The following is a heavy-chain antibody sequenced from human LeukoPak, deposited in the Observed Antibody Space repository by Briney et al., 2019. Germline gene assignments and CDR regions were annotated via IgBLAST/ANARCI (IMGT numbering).Heavy chain of an antibody. CDR2: INPNSGGN. CDR1: GYTFTGYY. CDR3: AREALYDFRSGYLYSYYYMDV. J-gene: IGHJ6*03. D-gene: IGHD3-3*01. V-gene: IGHV1-2*02. Sequence: GASVKVSCKASGYTFTGYYMHWVRQAPGQGLEWMGWINPNSGGNNYAQKFQGRVTMTRDTSISTAYMELSRLRSDDTAVYYCAREALYDFRSGYLYSYYYMDVWGKGTTVTVSS.